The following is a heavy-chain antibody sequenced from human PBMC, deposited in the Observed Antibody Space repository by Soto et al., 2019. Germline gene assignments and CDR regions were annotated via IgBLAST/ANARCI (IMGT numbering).Heavy chain of an antibody. D-gene: IGHD3-3*01. J-gene: IGHJ6*02. V-gene: IGHV3-30*18. CDR2: ISYDGSNK. CDR3: AKGGMGWFYYYGMDV. CDR1: GFTFSSYG. Sequence: QVQLVESGGGVVQPGRSLRLSCAASGFTFSSYGMHWVRQAPGKGLERVAVISYDGSNKYYADSVKGRFTISRDNSKNTLYLQMNSLRAEDTAVYYCAKGGMGWFYYYGMDVWGQGTTVTVSS.